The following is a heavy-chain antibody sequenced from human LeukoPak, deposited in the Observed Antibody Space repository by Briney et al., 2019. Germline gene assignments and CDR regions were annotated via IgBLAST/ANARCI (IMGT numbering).Heavy chain of an antibody. CDR2: IKQDGSEK. Sequence: PGGSLRLSCAASGFTFSNHNMNWVRQAPGKGLEWVANIKQDGSEKKYLDSVKGRFTISRDNAKNSMYLQMNSLRAEDTAVYYCARDEIYYDILTGYRHFDYWGQGTLVTVFS. CDR3: ARDEIYYDILTGYRHFDY. J-gene: IGHJ4*02. CDR1: GFTFSNHN. D-gene: IGHD3-9*01. V-gene: IGHV3-7*01.